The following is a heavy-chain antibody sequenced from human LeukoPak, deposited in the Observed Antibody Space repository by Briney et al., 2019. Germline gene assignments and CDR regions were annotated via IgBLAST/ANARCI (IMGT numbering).Heavy chain of an antibody. Sequence: SETLSLTCAVSGSSMGSIDSGGYYWSWIRQPPGKGLEWIGYIYRSGSTFFNPSLKSRVTISLDTSKSHFSLNLSSMTAADTAVYYCARCIAARPGFYFDYWGQGILVTVSS. D-gene: IGHD6-6*01. V-gene: IGHV4-30-2*01. J-gene: IGHJ4*02. CDR3: ARCIAARPGFYFDY. CDR1: GSSMGSIDSGGYY. CDR2: IYRSGST.